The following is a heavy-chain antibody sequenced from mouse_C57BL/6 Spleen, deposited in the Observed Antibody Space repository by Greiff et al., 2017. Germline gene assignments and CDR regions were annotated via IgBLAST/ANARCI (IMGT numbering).Heavy chain of an antibody. D-gene: IGHD2-1*01. CDR2: ISPGNSDT. J-gene: IGHJ3*01. CDR1: GYTFTSYW. CDR3: TRGDGNYDWFAY. V-gene: IGHV1-5*01. Sequence: EVQLQQSGTVLARPGASVKMSCKTSGYTFTSYWMHWVKQRPGQGLEWIGAISPGNSDTSYNQQFKGKANLTAVTSASTAYMELSSLTNEDAAVYYCTRGDGNYDWFAYWGQGTLVTVSA.